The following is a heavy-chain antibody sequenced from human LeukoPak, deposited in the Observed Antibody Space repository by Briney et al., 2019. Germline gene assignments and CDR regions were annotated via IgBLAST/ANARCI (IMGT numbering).Heavy chain of an antibody. CDR2: IIPIFGTA. D-gene: IGHD6-13*01. CDR3: ARAYSSSWDHFDY. V-gene: IGHV1-69*01. Sequence: GGSLRLSCATSGFSFSSYAISCVRQAPGQGLEWMGGIIPIFGTANYAQKFQGRVTITADESTSTAYMELSSLRSEDTAVYYCARAYSSSWDHFDYWGRGTLVTVSS. J-gene: IGHJ4*02. CDR1: GFSFSSYA.